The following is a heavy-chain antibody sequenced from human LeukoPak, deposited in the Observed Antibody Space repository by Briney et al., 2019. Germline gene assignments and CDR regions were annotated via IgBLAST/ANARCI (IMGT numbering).Heavy chain of an antibody. CDR2: INAGNGNT. Sequence: ASVKVSCKASGYTFTSYAMHWVRQAPGQRLEWMGWINAGNGNTKYSQKFQGRVTITRDTSASTACMELSSLRSEDTAVYYCARDVPFMVRGVMGYWGQGTLVTVSS. CDR3: ARDVPFMVRGVMGY. V-gene: IGHV1-3*01. J-gene: IGHJ4*02. CDR1: GYTFTSYA. D-gene: IGHD3-10*01.